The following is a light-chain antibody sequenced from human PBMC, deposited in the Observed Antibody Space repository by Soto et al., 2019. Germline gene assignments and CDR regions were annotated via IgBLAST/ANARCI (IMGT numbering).Light chain of an antibody. Sequence: EIVMTQSPATLSVSPGERATLSCRASQSISSNLAWYQHKPGQAPRLLIYSASTRATNIPARFSVTGSGTEFTLTISSLQSEDFAVYYCQQYANWPPLTFGQGTKVEIK. CDR3: QQYANWPPLT. V-gene: IGKV3-15*01. CDR1: QSISSN. J-gene: IGKJ1*01. CDR2: SAS.